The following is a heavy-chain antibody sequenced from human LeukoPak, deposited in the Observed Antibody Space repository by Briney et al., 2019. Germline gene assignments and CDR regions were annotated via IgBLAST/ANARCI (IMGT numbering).Heavy chain of an antibody. D-gene: IGHD3-22*01. CDR3: ANPGFTMIVL. V-gene: IGHV3-11*01. CDR1: GFTFSDYA. J-gene: IGHJ4*02. CDR2: ISHSGSTI. Sequence: KSGGSLRLSCTASGFTFSDYAMNWVRQAPGKGLEWVSHISHSGSTIYYSDSVKGRFTISRDNSKNTLYLQLSSLRAEDTAVYYCANPGFTMIVLWGLGTLVTVS.